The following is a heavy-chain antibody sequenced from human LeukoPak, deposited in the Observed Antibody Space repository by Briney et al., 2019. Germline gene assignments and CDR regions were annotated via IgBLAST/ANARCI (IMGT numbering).Heavy chain of an antibody. D-gene: IGHD5-12*01. CDR2: ISYEGRNK. CDR1: GFTFSSYA. Sequence: GGPLRLSCAGSGFTFSSYALHWVRQAPGKGLEWVAVISYEGRNKYYADSVKGRFSISRDDSKNTVFLQMNSLRSEDTAVYYCARDQLAFSGYDTLFDYWGQGTLVTVSS. V-gene: IGHV3-30*04. J-gene: IGHJ4*02. CDR3: ARDQLAFSGYDTLFDY.